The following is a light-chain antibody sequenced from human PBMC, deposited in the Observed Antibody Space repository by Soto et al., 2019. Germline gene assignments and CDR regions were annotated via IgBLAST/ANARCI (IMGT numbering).Light chain of an antibody. V-gene: IGLV7-46*01. J-gene: IGLJ3*02. CDR1: TGAVTSGHY. Sequence: QAVVTQEPSLTVSPGGTVTLTCGSSTGAVTSGHYPYWFQQKPGQAPRTLIYDTSNKHSWTPARFSGSLLGGKAALTLSGAQPEDEDEYYCLLSYSGARFWVFGGGTKVTVL. CDR3: LLSYSGARFWV. CDR2: DTS.